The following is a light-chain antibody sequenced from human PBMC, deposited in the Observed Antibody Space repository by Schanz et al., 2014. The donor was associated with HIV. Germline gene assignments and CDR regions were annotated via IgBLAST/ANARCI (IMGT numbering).Light chain of an antibody. CDR3: SSHAGRNSFVV. Sequence: QSALTQPPSASGSPGQSVTISCTGTSSDVGGYTYVSWYQQHPGKAPKLIIYDVTNRPSGVSNRFSGSKSGNTASLTISGLQAEDEADYYCSSHAGRNSFVVFGGGTQLTVL. CDR1: SSDVGGYTY. CDR2: DVT. J-gene: IGLJ2*01. V-gene: IGLV2-14*03.